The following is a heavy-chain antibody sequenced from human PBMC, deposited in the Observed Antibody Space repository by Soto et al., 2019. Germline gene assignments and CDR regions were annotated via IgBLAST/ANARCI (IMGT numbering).Heavy chain of an antibody. Sequence: PGGLLRICGADPVFSFDTYWVSCVRQAPGKGLERVHTIHPRQSETLYVDYERGRYTISRDHAKKSLYLQMNGLRAEDTAVYYWASGGGETPIWGQGTLVTVSS. D-gene: IGHD3-10*01. CDR1: VFSFDTYW. J-gene: IGHJ4*02. V-gene: IGHV3-7*03. CDR2: IHPRQSET. CDR3: ASGGGETPI.